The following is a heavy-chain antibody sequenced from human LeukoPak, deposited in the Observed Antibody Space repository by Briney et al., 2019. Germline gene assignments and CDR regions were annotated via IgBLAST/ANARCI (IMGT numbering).Heavy chain of an antibody. J-gene: IGHJ4*02. CDR2: ISGNGVST. V-gene: IGHV3-23*01. D-gene: IGHD3-10*01. Sequence: QSGGSLRLSCAASGLTFSTYGMSWVRQAPGKGLEWVSAISGNGVSTYYADSVKGRFTISRDNSNNMLYVQMNSLRAEDTAVYYCAKDRGWFGGSLANFDYWGQGTLVTVSS. CDR1: GLTFSTYG. CDR3: AKDRGWFGGSLANFDY.